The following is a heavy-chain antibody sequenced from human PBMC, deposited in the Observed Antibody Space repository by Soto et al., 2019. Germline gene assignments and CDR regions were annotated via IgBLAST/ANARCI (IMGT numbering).Heavy chain of an antibody. CDR3: ARVGGYSGDGVPFGLDY. D-gene: IGHD5-12*01. CDR2: IIPIFGTA. Sequence: QVQLVQSGAEVKKPGSSVKVSCKASGGTFSSYAISWVRQAPGQGREWMGGIIPIFGTAHSAQKFQGRVTITADESTSTAYMELSSLRSEDTAVYYCARVGGYSGDGVPFGLDYGGQGTLVTVSS. V-gene: IGHV1-69*01. J-gene: IGHJ4*02. CDR1: GGTFSSYA.